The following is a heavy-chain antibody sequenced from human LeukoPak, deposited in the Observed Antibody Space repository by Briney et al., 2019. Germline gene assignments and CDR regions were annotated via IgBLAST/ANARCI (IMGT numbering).Heavy chain of an antibody. V-gene: IGHV1-69*01. CDR2: IIPIFGTA. CDR3: ARGGYYTWYFDY. D-gene: IGHD3-3*01. CDR1: GGTFSSYA. Sequence: GASVKVSCKASGGTFSSYAISWVRQAPGQGLEWMGGIIPIFGTANYAQKFQGRVTITADESTSTAYMELSSLRSENTAVYYCARGGYYTWYFDYWGQGTLVTVSS. J-gene: IGHJ4*02.